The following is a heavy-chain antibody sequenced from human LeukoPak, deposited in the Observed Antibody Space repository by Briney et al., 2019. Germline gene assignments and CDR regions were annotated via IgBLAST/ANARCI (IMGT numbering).Heavy chain of an antibody. Sequence: SETLSLTCTVSGGFISSYYWSWIRQPPGKGLEWIGYIYYSGSTNYNPSLKSRVTISVDTSKNQFSLKLSSVTAADTAVYYCARRTSGNCSSTSCYQYFDYWGQGTLVTVSS. CDR3: ARRTSGNCSSTSCYQYFDY. CDR2: IYYSGST. J-gene: IGHJ4*02. D-gene: IGHD2-2*01. V-gene: IGHV4-59*12. CDR1: GGFISSYY.